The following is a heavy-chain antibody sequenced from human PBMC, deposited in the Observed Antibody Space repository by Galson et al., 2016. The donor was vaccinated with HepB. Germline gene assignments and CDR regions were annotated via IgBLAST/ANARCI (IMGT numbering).Heavy chain of an antibody. J-gene: IGHJ4*02. Sequence: SLRLSCAASGFTFQDYGMHWVRQAPGKGLEWVAVKSYGASHEYYADSVKGRFSISRDNSNNTLYLQMNSLRPEDTAVYFCATPRDSSGSYFPPRDWGQGTLVTVSS. CDR1: GFTFQDYG. D-gene: IGHD1-26*01. CDR3: ATPRDSSGSYFPPRD. CDR2: KSYGASHE. V-gene: IGHV3-30*03.